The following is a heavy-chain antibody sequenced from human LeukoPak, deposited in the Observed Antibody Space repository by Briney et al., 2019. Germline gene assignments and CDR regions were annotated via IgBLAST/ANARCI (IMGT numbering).Heavy chain of an antibody. CDR2: VYSDDIR. J-gene: IGHJ4*02. D-gene: IGHD4-11*01. CDR3: TRDSTTFRFGY. Sequence: PGGSLRLSCAAFGVAVSSSYMSWVRQAPGKGLEWVSIVYSDDIRYYVDSVKGRFSISRDTSRNTLYLQMNSLRAEDTAVYYCTRDSTTFRFGYWGQGTLVTVSS. V-gene: IGHV3-53*01. CDR1: GVAVSSSY.